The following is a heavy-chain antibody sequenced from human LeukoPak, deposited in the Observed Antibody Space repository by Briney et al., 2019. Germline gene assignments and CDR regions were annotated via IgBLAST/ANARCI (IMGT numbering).Heavy chain of an antibody. CDR2: IYYSGST. D-gene: IGHD3-22*01. CDR1: GGSISRSSYY. V-gene: IGHV4-39*01. Sequence: SETLSLTCTVSGGSISRSSYYWGWVRQPPGKGLEWIGSIYYSGSTYYNPSLKSRVTISVDTSKNQFSLKLSSVTAADTAVYYCARAPGFNGHYFLDYWGQGTLVTVSS. J-gene: IGHJ4*02. CDR3: ARAPGFNGHYFLDY.